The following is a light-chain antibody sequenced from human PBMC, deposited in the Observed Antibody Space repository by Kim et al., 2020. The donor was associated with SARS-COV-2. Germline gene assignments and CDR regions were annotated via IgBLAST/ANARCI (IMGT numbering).Light chain of an antibody. Sequence: QLVLTQSPSASASLGASVTLTCTLSSGHSSYAIAWHQQQPEKGPRYLMKLNSDGSHSKGDGIPDRFSGSSSGAERYLPISSLQSEDETDYYCQAWGTGPWVFGGGTQLTVL. V-gene: IGLV4-69*01. J-gene: IGLJ3*02. CDR3: QAWGTGPWV. CDR2: LNSDGSH. CDR1: SGHSSYA.